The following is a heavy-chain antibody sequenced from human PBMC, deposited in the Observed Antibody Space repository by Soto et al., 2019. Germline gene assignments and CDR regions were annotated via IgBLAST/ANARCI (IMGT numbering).Heavy chain of an antibody. CDR2: INHSGST. CDR1: GGSFSGYY. Sequence: KTSETLSLTCAVYGGSFSGYYWSWIRQPPGKGLEWIGEINHSGSTNYNPSLKSRVTISVDTSKNQFSLKLSSVTAADTAVYYCARGVRDIVLMVYAVGVNWFDPWGQGTLVTVSS. CDR3: ARGVRDIVLMVYAVGVNWFDP. V-gene: IGHV4-34*01. D-gene: IGHD2-8*01. J-gene: IGHJ5*02.